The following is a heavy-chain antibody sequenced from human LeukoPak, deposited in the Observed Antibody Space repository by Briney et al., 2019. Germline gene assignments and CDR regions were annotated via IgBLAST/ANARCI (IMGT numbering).Heavy chain of an antibody. D-gene: IGHD2-21*01. V-gene: IGHV3-7*01. CDR2: TKQDGSEK. CDR3: ARDRVGDSDAFDV. Sequence: GGSLRLSCAASGYRFINNWMSWVRQAPGKGLEWVANTKQDGSEKYYVDSVKGRFTISIDNAKSSLYLQMSSLRAEDTAIYYCARDRVGDSDAFDVWGQGTVVTVSS. J-gene: IGHJ3*01. CDR1: GYRFINNW.